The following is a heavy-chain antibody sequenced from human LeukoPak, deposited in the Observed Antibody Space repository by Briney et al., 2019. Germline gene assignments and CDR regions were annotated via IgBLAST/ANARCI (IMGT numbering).Heavy chain of an antibody. CDR2: INHSGST. J-gene: IGHJ5*02. CDR3: AREALYNWNDGGFWCDP. V-gene: IGHV4-34*01. Sequence: PSETLSLTCAVYGGSFSGYYWSWIRQPPGKGLEWIGEINHSGSTNYNPSLKSRVTISVDTSKNQFSLKLSSVTAADTAVYYCAREALYNWNDGGFWCDPWGQGTLVNVSS. D-gene: IGHD1-20*01. CDR1: GGSFSGYY.